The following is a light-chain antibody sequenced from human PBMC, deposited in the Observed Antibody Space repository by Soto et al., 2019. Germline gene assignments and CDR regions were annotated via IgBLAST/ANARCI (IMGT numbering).Light chain of an antibody. V-gene: IGLV2-8*01. Sequence: QSALTQPPSASGSPGQSVTISCTGTSSDIGAYDYVSWYQKHPGKAPKLLIYEVSKLPSGVPERFSGSKSGNTASLTVSGLQAEDEDDYYCSSYAGSDNIVLFCGSTKLTVL. J-gene: IGLJ2*01. CDR1: SSDIGAYDY. CDR3: SSYAGSDNIVL. CDR2: EVS.